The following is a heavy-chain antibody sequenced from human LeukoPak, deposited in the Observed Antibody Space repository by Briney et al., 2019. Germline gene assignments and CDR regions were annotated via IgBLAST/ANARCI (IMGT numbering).Heavy chain of an antibody. CDR1: GFTFSSYW. D-gene: IGHD5-24*01. Sequence: PGGSLRLSCAASGFTFSSYWMSWVRQAPGKGLEWVANIKQDGSEKYYVDSVKGRFTISRDNAKNSLYLQMNSLRAEDTAVYYCARVGGYKGEDYFDYWGQGTLVTVSS. V-gene: IGHV3-7*01. CDR2: IKQDGSEK. J-gene: IGHJ4*02. CDR3: ARVGGYKGEDYFDY.